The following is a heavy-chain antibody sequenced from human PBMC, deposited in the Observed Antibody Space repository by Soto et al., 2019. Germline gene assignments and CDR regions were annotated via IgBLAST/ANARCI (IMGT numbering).Heavy chain of an antibody. CDR3: VRGGLYCSSTSCYNNNWFDP. Sequence: PGESLKISCKGSGYSFTSYWIGWVRQMPGKGLEWMGIIYPGDSDTRYSPSFQGQVTISADKSISTAYLQWSSLHASDTAMYYCVRGGLYCSSTSCYNNNWFDPWGQGTLVTVSS. CDR2: IYPGDSDT. V-gene: IGHV5-51*01. D-gene: IGHD2-2*02. CDR1: GYSFTSYW. J-gene: IGHJ5*02.